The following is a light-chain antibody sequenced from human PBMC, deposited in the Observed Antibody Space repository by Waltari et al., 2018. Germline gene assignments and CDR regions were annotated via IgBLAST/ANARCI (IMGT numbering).Light chain of an antibody. CDR1: QRLLYISNNKNY. J-gene: IGKJ4*01. CDR3: HQYYSPPLT. Sequence: DIVMTQSPDSLAVSLGERATINCKSSQRLLYISNNKNYCAWYQQKPGQPPKMLINWASIRESGVPDRFSGSGSGTDFTLTISSLQAEDVAVYYCHQYYSPPLTFGGGTKVEIK. CDR2: WAS. V-gene: IGKV4-1*01.